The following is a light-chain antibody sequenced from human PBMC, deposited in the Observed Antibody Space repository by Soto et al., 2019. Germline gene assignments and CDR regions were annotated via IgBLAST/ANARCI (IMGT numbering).Light chain of an antibody. J-gene: IGKJ1*01. CDR1: QSVDSW. CDR3: QHYNDYSRM. CDR2: KAS. V-gene: IGKV1-5*03. Sequence: DIQMTQSPSTLSASIGDRVTITCRTSQSVDSWLAWYQQKPGKAPKLLIYKASSLQTGVPSRFSGSGSGTESTLTISSLQPDDFANYYCQHYNDYSRMFGQGTKVEIK.